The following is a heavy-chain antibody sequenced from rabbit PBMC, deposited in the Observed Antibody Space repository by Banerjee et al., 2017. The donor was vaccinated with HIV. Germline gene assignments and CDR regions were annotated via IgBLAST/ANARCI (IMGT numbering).Heavy chain of an antibody. Sequence: QEQLEESGGDLVKPEGSLTLTSTASGFSISNSYWMHWVRQAPGKGLEWIAWIGTGSSGSTAYASWAKGRFTISKTSSTTVTLQMTTLTAADTATYFCAREGADSSGYNLWGPGTLVTVS. CDR1: GFSISNSYW. V-gene: IGHV1S45*01. CDR2: IGTGSSGST. CDR3: AREGADSSGYNL. J-gene: IGHJ4*01. D-gene: IGHD1-1*01.